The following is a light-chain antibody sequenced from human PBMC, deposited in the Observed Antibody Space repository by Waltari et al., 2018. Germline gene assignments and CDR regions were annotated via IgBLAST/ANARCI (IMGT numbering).Light chain of an antibody. CDR1: QSLLHTNGYNY. CDR2: LGS. J-gene: IGKJ4*01. CDR3: MQALQTPLT. Sequence: DIVVTQSPLSLPVTPGEPASISCTSSQSLLHTNGYNYLDWYLQKPGQSPQLLIYLGSNRASGVPDRFSGSGSGTDFTLKISRVEAEDVGVYYCMQALQTPLTFGGGTKVEI. V-gene: IGKV2-28*01.